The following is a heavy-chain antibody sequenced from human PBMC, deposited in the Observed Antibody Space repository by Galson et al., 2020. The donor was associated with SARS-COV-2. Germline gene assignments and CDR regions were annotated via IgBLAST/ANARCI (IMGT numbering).Heavy chain of an antibody. CDR3: ASEPGRLRFLEWGDAFEI. Sequence: GESLKISCVASGFTFSSYGMHWVRQAPGKGLEWVAVISYDGSNKYYADSVKGRFTISRDNSKNTLYLQMNSLRAEDTAVYYCASEPGRLRFLEWGDAFEIWGQGTMVTVSS. J-gene: IGHJ3*02. CDR2: ISYDGSNK. V-gene: IGHV3-30*03. CDR1: GFTFSSYG. D-gene: IGHD3-3*01.